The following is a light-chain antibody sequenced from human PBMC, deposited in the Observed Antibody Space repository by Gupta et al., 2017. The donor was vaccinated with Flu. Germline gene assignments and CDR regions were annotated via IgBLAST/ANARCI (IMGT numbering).Light chain of an antibody. Sequence: QLVLTQSPSASASLGASVKLTCTLSSGHSSHAIAWHQQQPEKGPRYLMKLNSDGSHSKGAGTRDRFSGSSSGAERYLTISSLQAEDEDDYYCQTWGTGVWVFGGGTKLTVL. V-gene: IGLV4-69*01. CDR1: SGHSSHA. J-gene: IGLJ3*02. CDR2: LNSDGSH. CDR3: QTWGTGVWV.